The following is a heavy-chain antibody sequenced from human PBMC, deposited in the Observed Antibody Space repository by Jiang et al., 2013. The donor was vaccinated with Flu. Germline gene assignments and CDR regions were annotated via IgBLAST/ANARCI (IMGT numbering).Heavy chain of an antibody. CDR3: ARGRYSYGSYDY. CDR1: GGSISSYY. J-gene: IGHJ4*02. V-gene: IGHV4-59*01. CDR2: IYYSGST. Sequence: LLKPSETLSLTCTVSGGSISSYYWSWIRQPPGKGLEWIGYIYYSGSTNYNPSLKSRVTISVDTSKNQFSLKLGSVTAADTAVYYCARGRYSYGSYDYWGQGTLVTVSS. D-gene: IGHD5-18*01.